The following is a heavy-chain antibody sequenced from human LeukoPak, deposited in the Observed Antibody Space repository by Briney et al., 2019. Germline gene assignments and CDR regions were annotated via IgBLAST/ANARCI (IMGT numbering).Heavy chain of an antibody. CDR1: GITFTNAW. V-gene: IGHV3-15*01. Sequence: GGSLRLSCAASGITFTNAWLTWVRQAPGKGLEWVGRVKTKGDGGAADYAAPVKGRFTISRDDSTKTLYLQMNSLRAEDTAVYYCAKGAHYCGGDCYPELWFDPWGQGTLVTVSS. CDR3: AKGAHYCGGDCYPELWFDP. CDR2: VKTKGDGGAA. D-gene: IGHD2-21*02. J-gene: IGHJ5*02.